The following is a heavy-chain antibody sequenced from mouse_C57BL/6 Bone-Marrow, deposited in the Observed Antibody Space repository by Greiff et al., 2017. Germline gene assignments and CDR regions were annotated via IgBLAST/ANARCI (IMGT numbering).Heavy chain of an antibody. CDR1: GYSITSGYY. CDR3: AREGYYGSSPFDY. CDR2: ISYDGSN. D-gene: IGHD1-1*01. V-gene: IGHV3-6*01. Sequence: ESGPGLVKPSQSLSLTCSVTGYSITSGYYWNWIRQFPGNKLEWMGYISYDGSNNYNPSLKNRIPITRDTSKNQFFLKLNSVTTEDTATYYCAREGYYGSSPFDYWGQGTTLTVSS. J-gene: IGHJ2*01.